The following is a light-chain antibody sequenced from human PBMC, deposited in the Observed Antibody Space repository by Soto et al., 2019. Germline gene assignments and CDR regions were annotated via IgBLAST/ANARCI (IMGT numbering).Light chain of an antibody. V-gene: IGKV3-11*01. CDR1: QSVSRY. CDR3: QQRSNWPST. Sequence: EIVLTQSPATLSLSPGERATLSCRASQSVSRYLAWYQQKHGQAPTLLIYDASSTATGIPARFSGSGSGTVFPLTITRLEPEDFAFYYCQQRSNWPSTFGGGTKVEI. CDR2: DAS. J-gene: IGKJ4*01.